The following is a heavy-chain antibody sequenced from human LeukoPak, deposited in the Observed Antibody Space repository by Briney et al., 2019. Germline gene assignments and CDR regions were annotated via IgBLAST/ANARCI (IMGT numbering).Heavy chain of an antibody. J-gene: IGHJ4*02. CDR3: ARDLELHGAADY. D-gene: IGHD1-7*01. Sequence: GGSLRLCCAASGFTFSDYYMSWIRQAPGKGLEWVSYISSSGSTIYYADSVKGRFTISRDNAKNSLYLQRNSLRAEDTAVYYCARDLELHGAADYWGQGTLVTVSS. CDR2: ISSSGSTI. V-gene: IGHV3-11*01. CDR1: GFTFSDYY.